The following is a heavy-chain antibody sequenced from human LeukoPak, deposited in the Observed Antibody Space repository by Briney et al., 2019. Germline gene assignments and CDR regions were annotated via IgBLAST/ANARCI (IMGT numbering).Heavy chain of an antibody. Sequence: PSETLSLTCTVSGGSISSYYWSWIRQPPGKGLVWIGYIYYSGSTNYNPSLKSRVTISVDTSKNQFSLKLSSVTAADTAVYYCARDRGGTHLDAFDIWGRGTMVTVSS. V-gene: IGHV4-59*01. CDR2: IYYSGST. D-gene: IGHD1-1*01. CDR3: ARDRGGTHLDAFDI. J-gene: IGHJ3*02. CDR1: GGSISSYY.